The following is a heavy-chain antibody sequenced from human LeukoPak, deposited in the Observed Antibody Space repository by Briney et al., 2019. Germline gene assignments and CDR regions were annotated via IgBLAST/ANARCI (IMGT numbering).Heavy chain of an antibody. CDR1: GGSISSSSYY. CDR2: IYYSGST. CDR3: ARGTQRSSWYRAEYFQH. Sequence: PSETLSLTCTVSGGSISSSSYYWGWIRQPPGKGLEWIGSIYYSGSTYYNPSLKSRVTISVDTSKNQFSLKLSSVTAADTAVYYCARGTQRSSWYRAEYFQHWGQGTLVTVSS. D-gene: IGHD6-13*01. V-gene: IGHV4-39*07. J-gene: IGHJ1*01.